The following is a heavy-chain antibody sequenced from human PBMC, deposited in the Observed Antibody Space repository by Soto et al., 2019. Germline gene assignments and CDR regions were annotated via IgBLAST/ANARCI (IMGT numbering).Heavy chain of an antibody. CDR3: AKGRNYYDSSVDAFDI. D-gene: IGHD3-22*01. J-gene: IGHJ3*02. CDR2: ISGSGGST. CDR1: GFTFSSYA. V-gene: IGHV3-23*01. Sequence: QLLESGGGLVQPGGSLRLSCAASGFTFSSYAMSWVRQAPGKGLEWVSAISGSGGSTYYADSVKGRFTISRDNSKNTLYLQMNSLRAEDTAVYYCAKGRNYYDSSVDAFDIWGQGTMVTVSS.